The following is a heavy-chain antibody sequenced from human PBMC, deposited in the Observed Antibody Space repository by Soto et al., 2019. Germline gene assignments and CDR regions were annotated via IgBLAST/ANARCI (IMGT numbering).Heavy chain of an antibody. CDR2: INHLETT. J-gene: IGHJ4*02. Sequence: NPSETLSLTCTVSGASITYGAYSWSWIRQTPGKGLEWIGYINHLETTFYNPSFESRLTLSIDRTKNQFSLNLKSMSAADRAVYFCARGGGFDSSDYWGQGILVTVS. CDR3: ARGGGFDSSDY. CDR1: GASITYGAYS. D-gene: IGHD3-10*01. V-gene: IGHV4-30-2*01.